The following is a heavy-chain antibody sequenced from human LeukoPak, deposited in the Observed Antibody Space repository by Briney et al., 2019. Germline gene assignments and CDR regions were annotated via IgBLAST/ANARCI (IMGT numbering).Heavy chain of an antibody. CDR1: GFTFSNYA. V-gene: IGHV3-23*01. Sequence: GGSLRLSCAASGFTFSNYAMNWVRQAPGKGLEWVSTISTSGGGTYYADSVKGRFTISRDNSKNTVYLQMDSLRAEDTAVYYCAQDQGYYGSGSYKEFFRHWGQGTLVTVSS. CDR3: AQDQGYYGSGSYKEFFRH. CDR2: ISTSGGGT. D-gene: IGHD3-10*01. J-gene: IGHJ1*01.